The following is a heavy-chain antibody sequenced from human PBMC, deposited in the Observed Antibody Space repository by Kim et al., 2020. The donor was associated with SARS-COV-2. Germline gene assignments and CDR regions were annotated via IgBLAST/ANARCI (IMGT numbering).Heavy chain of an antibody. J-gene: IGHJ6*02. CDR1: GFTFSSYG. CDR2: ISYDGSNK. Sequence: GGSLRLSCAASGFTFSSYGMHWVRQAPGKGLEWVAVISYDGSNKYYADSVKGRFTISRDNSKNTLYLQLNSLRAEDTAVYYCARAMLYYDILTGYPAPGYYDYGMDVWGQGTTVTVSS. V-gene: IGHV3-33*05. CDR3: ARAMLYYDILTGYPAPGYYDYGMDV. D-gene: IGHD3-9*01.